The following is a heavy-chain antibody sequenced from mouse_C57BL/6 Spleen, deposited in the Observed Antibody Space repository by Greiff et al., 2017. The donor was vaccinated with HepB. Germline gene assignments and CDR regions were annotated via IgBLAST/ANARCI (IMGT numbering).Heavy chain of an antibody. CDR2: IYPGDGDT. J-gene: IGHJ2*01. CDR1: GYAFSSSW. CDR3: ARFDDYDGAFDY. V-gene: IGHV1-82*01. Sequence: QVQLQQSGPELVKPGASVKISCKASGYAFSSSWMNWVKQRPGKGLEWIGRIYPGDGDTNYNGKFKGKATLTADKSSSTAYMQLSSLTSEDSAVYFCARFDDYDGAFDYWGQGTTLTVSS. D-gene: IGHD2-4*01.